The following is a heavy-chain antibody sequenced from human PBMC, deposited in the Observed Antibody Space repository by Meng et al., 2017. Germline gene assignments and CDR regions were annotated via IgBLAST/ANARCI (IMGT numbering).Heavy chain of an antibody. CDR1: GYSFTSYY. CDR2: IDPNSGVT. V-gene: IGHV1-2*06. D-gene: IGHD6-13*01. CDR3: ARDEDISAAGKLFGDY. Sequence: VQSRPMVKRPWSPRKVSCNPSGYSFTSYYIPWLRQAPGQGLEWMGRIDPNSGVTEYAHKFHGRVTVTGDTSISTAYMELRRLTSDDTAVYYCARDEDISAAGKLFGDYWGQGTLVTVSS. J-gene: IGHJ4*02.